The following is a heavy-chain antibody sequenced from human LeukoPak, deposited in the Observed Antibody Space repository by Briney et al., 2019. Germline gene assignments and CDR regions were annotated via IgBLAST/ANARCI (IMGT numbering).Heavy chain of an antibody. CDR2: ISYDGSNK. V-gene: IGHV3-30*18. Sequence: GGSLRLSCAASGFTFSSYGMHWVRQAPGKGLEWVAVISYDGSNKYYADSVKGRFTISRDNSKNTLYLQMNSLRAEDTAVYYCAKDQDYYGSGSLDHWGQETLVTVSS. CDR1: GFTFSSYG. CDR3: AKDQDYYGSGSLDH. D-gene: IGHD3-10*01. J-gene: IGHJ4*02.